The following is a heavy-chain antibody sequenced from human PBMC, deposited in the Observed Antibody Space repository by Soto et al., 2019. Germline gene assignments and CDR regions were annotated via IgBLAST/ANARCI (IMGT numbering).Heavy chain of an antibody. CDR3: ARVDRGGDCYYYYGMDV. CDR1: GGTFSSYA. V-gene: IGHV1-69*13. D-gene: IGHD2-21*02. Sequence: SVKVSCKASGGTFSSYAISWVRQAPGQGLEWMGGIIPIFGTANYAQKFQGRVTITADESTSTAYMELSSLRSEDTAVYYCARVDRGGDCYYYYGMDVWGQGTTVTVS. J-gene: IGHJ6*02. CDR2: IIPIFGTA.